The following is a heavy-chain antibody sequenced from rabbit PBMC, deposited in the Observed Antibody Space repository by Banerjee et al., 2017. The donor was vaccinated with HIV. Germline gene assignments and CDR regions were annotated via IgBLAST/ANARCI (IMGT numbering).Heavy chain of an antibody. CDR1: GFSFSSSYY. V-gene: IGHV1S40*01. CDR3: ARDLAGVIGWNFNL. D-gene: IGHD4-1*01. J-gene: IGHJ4*01. CDR2: IYTGSSGST. Sequence: QSLGESGGDLVKPGASLTLTCTASGFSFSSSYYMCWVRQAPGKGLEWIGCIYTGSSGSTYYASWAKGRFTISKTSSTTVTLQMTSLTAADTATYFCARDLAGVIGWNFNLWGPGTLVTVS.